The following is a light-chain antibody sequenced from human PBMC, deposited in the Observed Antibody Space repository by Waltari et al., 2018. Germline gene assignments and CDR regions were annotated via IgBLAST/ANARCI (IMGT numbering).Light chain of an antibody. CDR1: ESVSVDY. V-gene: IGKV3-20*01. Sequence: IVLTQSPGTLSLSPGGRATLSCRASESVSVDYLAWYQQKPGQAPRLLIYDASTRATGVPDRFSGSGSGTDFTLTISRLEPEDFAVYYCQQYGSLPWTFGHGTKVAIK. J-gene: IGKJ1*01. CDR2: DAS. CDR3: QQYGSLPWT.